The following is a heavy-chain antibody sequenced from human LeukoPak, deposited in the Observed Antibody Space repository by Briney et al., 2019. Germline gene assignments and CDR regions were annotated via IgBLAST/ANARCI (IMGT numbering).Heavy chain of an antibody. CDR2: IYHSGST. V-gene: IGHV4-38-2*02. CDR1: GYSISSGYY. D-gene: IGHD3-22*01. J-gene: IGHJ4*02. CDR3: ARASITMIVVVEEGRDY. Sequence: SETLSLTCTVSGYSISSGYYWGWIRQPPGKGLEWIGSIYHSGSTYYNPSLKSRVTISVDTSKNQFSLKLSSVTAADTAVYYCARASITMIVVVEEGRDYWGQGTLVTVSS.